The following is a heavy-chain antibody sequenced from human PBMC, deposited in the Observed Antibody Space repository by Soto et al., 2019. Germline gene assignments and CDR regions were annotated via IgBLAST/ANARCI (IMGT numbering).Heavy chain of an antibody. J-gene: IGHJ4*02. V-gene: IGHV3-48*02. CDR3: ARRLDPLQYSDY. Sequence: VQLVESGGGLVQPGGSLRLSCAASGFTFDDYGMNWVRQAPGKRLVWVSFISFSGNTIYYADSVRGRFTISRDNAKSTLFLQMNSLRDDDTATYYCARRLDPLQYSDYWGRGTLVTVSS. D-gene: IGHD5-18*01. CDR2: ISFSGNTI. CDR1: GFTFDDYG.